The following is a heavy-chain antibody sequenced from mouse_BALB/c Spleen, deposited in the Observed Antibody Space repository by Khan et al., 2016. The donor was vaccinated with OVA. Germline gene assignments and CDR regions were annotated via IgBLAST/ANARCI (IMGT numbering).Heavy chain of an antibody. CDR3: TRLAYYYDSEWFAY. V-gene: IGHV5-6*01. D-gene: IGHD1-1*01. J-gene: IGHJ3*01. CDR2: VSTGGSYT. Sequence: EVMLVESGGDLVKPGGSLKLSCAASGFTFSTYGMSWVRQTPDKRLEWVATVSTGGSYTYYPDSVKGRFTISRDNAKNTLYLQMSGLKSEDTAMFYCTRLAYYYDSEWFAYWGQGTLVTVSA. CDR1: GFTFSTYG.